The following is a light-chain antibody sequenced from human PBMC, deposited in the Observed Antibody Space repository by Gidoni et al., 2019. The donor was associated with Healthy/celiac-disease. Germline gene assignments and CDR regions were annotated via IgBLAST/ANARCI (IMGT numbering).Light chain of an antibody. V-gene: IGKV1-8*01. Sequence: AIRMTQSPSSLSASTGDRVTITCRASQGISSYLAWYQQKPGKAPKLLIYAASTLQSGVPSRFSGSGSGTDFNLTISCLQYEDFATYYCQQYYSYPPTFGQGTKVEIK. J-gene: IGKJ1*01. CDR3: QQYYSYPPT. CDR1: QGISSY. CDR2: AAS.